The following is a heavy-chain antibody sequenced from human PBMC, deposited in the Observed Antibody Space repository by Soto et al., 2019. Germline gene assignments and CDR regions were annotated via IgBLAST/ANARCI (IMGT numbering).Heavy chain of an antibody. CDR3: ARHQEAGSFFPYYYGMDV. CDR1: GFTFSSYE. V-gene: IGHV3-48*03. D-gene: IGHD6-13*01. CDR2: ISSSGSTI. J-gene: IGHJ6*02. Sequence: GGSLRLSCATSGFTFSSYEMNWVRQAPGKGLEWVSYISSSGSTIYYADSVKGRFTISRDNAKNSLYLQMDSLRAEDTAVYYCARHQEAGSFFPYYYGMDVWGQGTTATVSS.